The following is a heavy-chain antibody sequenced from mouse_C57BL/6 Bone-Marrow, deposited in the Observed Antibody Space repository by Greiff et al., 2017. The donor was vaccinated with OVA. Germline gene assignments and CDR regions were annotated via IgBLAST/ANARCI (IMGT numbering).Heavy chain of an antibody. D-gene: IGHD4-1*01. V-gene: IGHV1-64*01. CDR3: ARRDWDQGY. CDR2: IHPNSGST. CDR1: GYTFTSYW. J-gene: IGHJ2*01. Sequence: VKLQQPGAELVKPGASVKLSCKASGYTFTSYWMHWVKQRPGQGLEWIGMIHPNSGSTNYNEKFKSKATLTVDKSSSTAYMQLSSLTSEDSAVYYCARRDWDQGYWGQGTTLTVSS.